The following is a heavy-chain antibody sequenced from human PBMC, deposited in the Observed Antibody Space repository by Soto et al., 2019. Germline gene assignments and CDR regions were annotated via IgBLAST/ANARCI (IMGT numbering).Heavy chain of an antibody. CDR2: IYWDDDK. J-gene: IGHJ4*02. V-gene: IGHV2-5*02. D-gene: IGHD5-12*01. CDR3: AHDVEATNPFDY. Sequence: QITLKESGPTLVKPTQTLTLTCTFSGFSLSTSGVGVGWIRQPPGKALEWLALIYWDDDKRYSPSLKSRLTITKDTSKNQVVLTMTNMDAVDTATYYCAHDVEATNPFDYWGQGTLVTVSS. CDR1: GFSLSTSGVG.